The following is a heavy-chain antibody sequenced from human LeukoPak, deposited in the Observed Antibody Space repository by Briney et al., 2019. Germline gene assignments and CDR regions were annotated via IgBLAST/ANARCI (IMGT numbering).Heavy chain of an antibody. CDR3: ATRSSYNRSSSSPEFDY. D-gene: IGHD6-6*01. J-gene: IGHJ4*02. CDR1: GGSFSGYY. CDR2: INHSGST. V-gene: IGHV4-34*01. Sequence: SETLSLTCAVYGGSFSGYYWSWVRQPPGKGLEWIGEINHSGSTNYNPSLKSRVTISVDTSKNQFSLKLSSVTAADTAVYYCATRSSYNRSSSSPEFDYWGQGTLVTVSS.